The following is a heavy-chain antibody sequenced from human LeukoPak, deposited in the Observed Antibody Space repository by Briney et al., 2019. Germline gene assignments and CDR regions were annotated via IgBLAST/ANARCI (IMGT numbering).Heavy chain of an antibody. CDR2: ISGDGGST. D-gene: IGHD5-18*01. Sequence: GGSLRLSXAASGFTFDDYAMHWVRQAPGKGLEWVSLISGDGGSTYYADSVKGRFTISRDNGKNSLYLQMNSLRTEDTALYYCAKDLEQLWPQGLDYWGQGTLVTVSS. V-gene: IGHV3-43*02. CDR3: AKDLEQLWPQGLDY. J-gene: IGHJ4*02. CDR1: GFTFDDYA.